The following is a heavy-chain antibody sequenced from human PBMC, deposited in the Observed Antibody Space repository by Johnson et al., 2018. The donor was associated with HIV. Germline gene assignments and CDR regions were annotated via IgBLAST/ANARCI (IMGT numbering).Heavy chain of an antibody. D-gene: IGHD3-9*01. CDR3: AKGLRYFDWLGANDACDI. CDR1: GFTFSSYG. Sequence: QVQLVESGGGVVQPGGSLRLSCAASGFTFSSYGMHWVRQAPGKGLEWVAFIRYDGSNKYYADSVKGRFTISRDNSKNTLYLQMNSLRAEDTALYYCAKGLRYFDWLGANDACDIWGQGTMVTVSS. J-gene: IGHJ3*02. V-gene: IGHV3-30*02. CDR2: IRYDGSNK.